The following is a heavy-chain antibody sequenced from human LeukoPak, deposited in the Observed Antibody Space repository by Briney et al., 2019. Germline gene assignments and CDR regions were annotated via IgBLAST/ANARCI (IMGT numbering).Heavy chain of an antibody. Sequence: GGSLRLSCAASGFSVSNKYTNWARQAPGKGLEWVSIIYSGGSTHYADSVKGRFTISRDNAKNSLYLQMNSLRAEDTAVYYCARDTRSVVVSSYYYYMDVWGKGTTVTVSS. J-gene: IGHJ6*03. CDR3: ARDTRSVVVSSYYYYMDV. V-gene: IGHV3-53*01. CDR2: IYSGGST. CDR1: GFSVSNKY. D-gene: IGHD2-2*01.